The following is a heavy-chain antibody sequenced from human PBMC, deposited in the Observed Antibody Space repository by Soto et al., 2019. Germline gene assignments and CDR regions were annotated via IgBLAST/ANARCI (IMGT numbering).Heavy chain of an antibody. V-gene: IGHV4-34*01. CDR3: ARGGPRYYDYVWGSYRNYFDY. CDR2: INHGGST. J-gene: IGHJ4*02. CDR1: GGSFSGYY. Sequence: PSETLSLTCAVYGGSFSGYYWSWIRQPPGKWLEWIGEINHGGSTNYNASLNSRVTISVDTCKDEFCLKLISVTAADTAVYYCARGGPRYYDYVWGSYRNYFDYWGQGTLLTVSS. D-gene: IGHD3-16*02.